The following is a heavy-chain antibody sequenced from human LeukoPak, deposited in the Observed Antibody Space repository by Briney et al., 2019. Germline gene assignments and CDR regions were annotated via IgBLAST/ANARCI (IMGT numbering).Heavy chain of an antibody. Sequence: PSETLSLTCTVSGASIITTNYYWGWIRQPPGRGLEWIGSTSYSGNAYYNPSLRSRLSISMDASKNQFSLKVRSVTAADTAVYYCARNLGQTWGTVTTDLWYFDHWGQGTLVPVSS. J-gene: IGHJ4*02. CDR3: ARNLGQTWGTVTTDLWYFDH. V-gene: IGHV4-39*01. CDR1: GASIITTNYY. CDR2: TSYSGNA. D-gene: IGHD4-11*01.